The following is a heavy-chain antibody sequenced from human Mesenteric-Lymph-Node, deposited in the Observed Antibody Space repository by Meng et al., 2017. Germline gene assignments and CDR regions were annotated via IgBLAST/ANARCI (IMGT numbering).Heavy chain of an antibody. CDR2: ISAYNGNT. D-gene: IGHD5-18*01. Sequence: ASVKVSCKASGYTFTSYGISWVRQAPGQGLEWMGWISAYNGNTNYAQKLQGRVTMTTDTSTSTAYMELRSLRSDDTAVYYCARVRGRGYSYGYEEDYWGQGTLVTVSS. J-gene: IGHJ4*02. V-gene: IGHV1-18*01. CDR3: ARVRGRGYSYGYEEDY. CDR1: GYTFTSYG.